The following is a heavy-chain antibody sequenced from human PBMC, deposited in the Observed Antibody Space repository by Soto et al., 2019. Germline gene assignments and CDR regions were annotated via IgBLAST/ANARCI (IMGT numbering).Heavy chain of an antibody. D-gene: IGHD4-17*01. CDR1: GFTFSSYG. CDR2: ISYDGSNK. Sequence: GGSLRLSCAASGFTFSSYGMHWVRQAPGKGLEWVAVISYDGSNKYYADSVKGRFTISRDNSKNTLYLQMNSLRAEGTAVYYCAKGRTVAYTTYYFDYWGQGTLVTVSS. J-gene: IGHJ4*02. CDR3: AKGRTVAYTTYYFDY. V-gene: IGHV3-30*18.